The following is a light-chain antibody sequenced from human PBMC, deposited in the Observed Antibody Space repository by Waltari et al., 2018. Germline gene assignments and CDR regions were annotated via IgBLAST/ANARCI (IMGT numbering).Light chain of an antibody. V-gene: IGKV3-20*01. Sequence: EIILTQSPGTLSLSPGEGATLSCRASHTISSTYLAWYQQKPGQAPRLLMYDVFQRATGIPDRFSGSGSATDFTLTINRLEPEDFAVYYCQRYGDSTGTFGQGTKLEIK. CDR3: QRYGDSTGT. CDR1: HTISSTY. J-gene: IGKJ2*02. CDR2: DVF.